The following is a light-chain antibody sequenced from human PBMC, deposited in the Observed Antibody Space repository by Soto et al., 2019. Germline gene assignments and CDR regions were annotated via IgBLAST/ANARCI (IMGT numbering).Light chain of an antibody. CDR1: QTINKW. V-gene: IGKV1-5*03. J-gene: IGKJ4*01. Sequence: DIQMTQSPSTLSASVGDRVTITCRASQTINKWLAWYQQKPGKAPKLLIYKASSLESGVPSRFSGSGSGTELILTISSLQPDDFATYSWQQNGSYPLTFGGGTKVEIK. CDR3: QQNGSYPLT. CDR2: KAS.